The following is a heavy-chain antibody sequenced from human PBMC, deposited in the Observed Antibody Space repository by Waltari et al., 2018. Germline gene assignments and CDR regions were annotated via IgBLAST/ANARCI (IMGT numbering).Heavy chain of an antibody. CDR2: IDQDSGKK. Sequence: EVQMIESGGGLVQPGGSLRLSCASSGFSFSNYWMSWVRLAPGEGLAGVANIDQDSGKKYYLDSVRGRFTIPRDNTKNSLYLQMNSLRADDTAVYYCATDGNYFAFWGQGTLVTVSS. CDR1: GFSFSNYW. CDR3: ATDGNYFAF. D-gene: IGHD3-10*01. V-gene: IGHV3-7*03. J-gene: IGHJ4*02.